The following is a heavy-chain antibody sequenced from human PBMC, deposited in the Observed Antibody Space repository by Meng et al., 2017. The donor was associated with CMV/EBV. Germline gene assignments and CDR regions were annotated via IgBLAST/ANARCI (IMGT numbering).Heavy chain of an antibody. D-gene: IGHD1-14*01. CDR3: ARAKTMDY. V-gene: IGHV4-34*01. Sequence: GSLRLSCAVYGGSFSGYYWSWIRQPPGKGLEWIGEINHSGSTNYNPSLKSRVTISVDTSKNQFSLKLSSVTAAGTAVYYCARAKTMDYWGQGTLVTVSS. J-gene: IGHJ4*02. CDR1: GGSFSGYY. CDR2: INHSGST.